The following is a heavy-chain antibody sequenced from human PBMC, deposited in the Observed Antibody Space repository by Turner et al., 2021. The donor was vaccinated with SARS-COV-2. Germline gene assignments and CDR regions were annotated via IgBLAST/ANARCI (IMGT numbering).Heavy chain of an antibody. J-gene: IGHJ4*02. Sequence: QVQLVESGGGVVQPGRSRRLSCEAPGFTFSSYGMPWVRQAPGKGLEWGAVISYDGSNKYYADSVKGRFTISRDNSKNTLYMQMNSLRAEDTAVYYCAKGGWYYDILTGSYFEYWGQGTLVTVSS. D-gene: IGHD3-9*01. V-gene: IGHV3-30*18. CDR2: ISYDGSNK. CDR3: AKGGWYYDILTGSYFEY. CDR1: GFTFSSYG.